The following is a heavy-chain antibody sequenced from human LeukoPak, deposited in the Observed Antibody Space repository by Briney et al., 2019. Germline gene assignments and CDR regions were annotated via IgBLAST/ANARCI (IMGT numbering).Heavy chain of an antibody. Sequence: GGSLRLSCAASGFTFSSYSMDWVRQAPGKGLEWVSYISSSSSTIYYADSVKGRFTISRDNAKNSLYLQMNSLRAEDTAVYYCAKGRGWEASYYYYYMDVWGKGTTVTISS. CDR2: ISSSSSTI. D-gene: IGHD1-26*01. V-gene: IGHV3-48*01. CDR3: AKGRGWEASYYYYYMDV. J-gene: IGHJ6*03. CDR1: GFTFSSYS.